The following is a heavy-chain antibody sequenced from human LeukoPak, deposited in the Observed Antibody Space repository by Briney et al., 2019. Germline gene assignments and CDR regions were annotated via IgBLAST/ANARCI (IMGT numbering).Heavy chain of an antibody. CDR3: TIRSENYYDSSGYYRYFDY. CDR1: GFTFSNAW. D-gene: IGHD3-22*01. V-gene: IGHV3-15*01. J-gene: IGHJ4*02. CDR2: IKSKTDGGTT. Sequence: PGGSLRLSCAASGFTFSNAWMSWVRQAPGKGLEWVGRIKSKTDGGTTDYAAPVKGRFTISRDDSKNTLYLQMNSLKTEDTAVYYCTIRSENYYDSSGYYRYFDYWGQGTLVTVSS.